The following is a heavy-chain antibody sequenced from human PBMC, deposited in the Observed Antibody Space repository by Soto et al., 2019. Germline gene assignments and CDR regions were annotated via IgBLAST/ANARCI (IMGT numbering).Heavy chain of an antibody. CDR3: ARQPRIAGAGTTVPYYFDY. V-gene: IGHV3-33*01. CDR2: IWYDGSNK. D-gene: IGHD6-13*01. Sequence: QVQLVESGGGLVQPGRSLRLSCAASGFTFSSYGMHWVRQAPGKGLEWVAVIWYDGSNKYYADSVKGRFTISRDNSKNTLYLQMNSLRDEDTAVYYCARQPRIAGAGTTVPYYFDYWGQGTLVTVSS. CDR1: GFTFSSYG. J-gene: IGHJ4*02.